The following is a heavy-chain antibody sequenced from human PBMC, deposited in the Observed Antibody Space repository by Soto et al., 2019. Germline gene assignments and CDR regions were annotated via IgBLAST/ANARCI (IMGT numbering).Heavy chain of an antibody. CDR3: ARGRRSDPFFDY. V-gene: IGHV4-34*01. J-gene: IGHJ4*02. Sequence: SETLSLTCAVYGGSFIVYYWDWIRQPPGKWLEWIGEINPDGATNYTPSLRGRVTISIDTSRNQFSLKLSSVTAADTAVYYCARGRRSDPFFDYWGQGXLVTVYS. CDR1: GGSFIVYY. CDR2: INPDGAT.